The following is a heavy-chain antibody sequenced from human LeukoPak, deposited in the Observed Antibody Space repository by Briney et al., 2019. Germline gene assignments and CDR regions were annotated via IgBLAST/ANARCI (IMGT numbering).Heavy chain of an antibody. Sequence: GESLKISCKGSGYSFTSYWIGWVGQMPGKGLEWMGIMYPGDSDTRYSPSFQGQVTISADKSISTAYLQWSSLKASDTAMYYCARRWVGATTTFDYWGQGTLVTVSS. D-gene: IGHD1-26*01. CDR1: GYSFTSYW. CDR3: ARRWVGATTTFDY. CDR2: MYPGDSDT. V-gene: IGHV5-51*01. J-gene: IGHJ4*02.